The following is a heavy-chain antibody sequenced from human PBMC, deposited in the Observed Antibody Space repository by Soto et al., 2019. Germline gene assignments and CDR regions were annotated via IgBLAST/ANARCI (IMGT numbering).Heavy chain of an antibody. J-gene: IGHJ6*02. CDR3: AREQAKGGYYYYGMDV. CDR2: IYYSGST. V-gene: IGHV4-59*08. CDR1: GGSISSYY. Sequence: SETLSLTCTVSGGSISSYYWSWIRQPPGKGLEWIGYIYYSGSTNYNPSLKSRVTISVDTSRNQFSLKLSSVTAADTAVYYCAREQAKGGYYYYGMDVWGQGTTVTVSS. D-gene: IGHD1-26*01.